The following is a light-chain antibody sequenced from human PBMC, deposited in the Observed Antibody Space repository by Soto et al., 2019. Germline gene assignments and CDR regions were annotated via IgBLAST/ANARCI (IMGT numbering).Light chain of an antibody. CDR1: SSDVGGYNY. CDR3: SSYTSSSTYV. J-gene: IGLJ1*01. Sequence: QLVLTQPASVSGAPGQSIAISCTGTSSDVGGYNYVSWYQHHPGKAPKLMVYDVSNRPSGVSNRFSGSKSGNTASLTISGLRAEDEADYYCSSYTSSSTYVFGTGTKLTVL. CDR2: DVS. V-gene: IGLV2-14*03.